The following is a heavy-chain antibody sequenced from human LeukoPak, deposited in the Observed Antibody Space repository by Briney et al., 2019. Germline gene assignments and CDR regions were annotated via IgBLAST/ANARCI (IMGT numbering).Heavy chain of an antibody. Sequence: ASVTVSCKVSGYTLTELSMHWVRQAPGKGLEWMGGFDPEDGETIYAQKFQGRVTMTEGTSTDTAYMELSSLRSEDTAVYYCATYLNALTRWFDPWGQGTLVTVSS. J-gene: IGHJ5*02. CDR2: FDPEDGET. D-gene: IGHD3-3*02. CDR3: ATYLNALTRWFDP. V-gene: IGHV1-24*01. CDR1: GYTLTELS.